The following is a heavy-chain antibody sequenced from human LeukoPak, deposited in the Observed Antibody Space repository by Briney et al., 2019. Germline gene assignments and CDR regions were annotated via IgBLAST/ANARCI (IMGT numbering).Heavy chain of an antibody. CDR3: ARAISGGFGELLVLTFDY. J-gene: IGHJ4*02. V-gene: IGHV3-7*01. CDR2: IKQDRSER. Sequence: GGSLRLSCAASGFTFSSYWMSWVRQAPGKGLAWVANIKQDRSERYYMDSVKGRFTIFRDNAKNSLYLQMNSLRPEETALYFCARAISGGFGELLVLTFDYWAQGTLVTVSS. CDR1: GFTFSSYW. D-gene: IGHD3-10*01.